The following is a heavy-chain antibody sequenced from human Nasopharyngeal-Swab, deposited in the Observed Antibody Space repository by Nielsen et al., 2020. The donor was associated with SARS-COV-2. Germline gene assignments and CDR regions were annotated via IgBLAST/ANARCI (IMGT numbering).Heavy chain of an antibody. CDR3: ASDTIRDFWGGHDAFDV. J-gene: IGHJ3*01. D-gene: IGHD3-3*01. CDR1: GFTFSSYS. CDR2: VYNSGST. Sequence: ESLKISCAASGFTFSSYSMNWIRQPAGKGLEWIGRVYNSGSTNYNPTLKSRVTMSVDASRNVFSLNLSSLTAADTAVYYCASDTIRDFWGGHDAFDVWGQGTRVAVSS. V-gene: IGHV4-4*07.